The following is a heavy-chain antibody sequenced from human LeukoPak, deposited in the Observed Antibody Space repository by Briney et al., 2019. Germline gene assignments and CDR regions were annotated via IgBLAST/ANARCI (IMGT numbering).Heavy chain of an antibody. V-gene: IGHV3-21*05. CDR3: ARDGLWGSSEY. J-gene: IGHJ4*02. Sequence: GGSLRLSCAASGFTFSSYSMNWVRQAPGKGLEWVAHISSSSAYIYYADSAKGRFTISRDNAKNSLYLQMNSLRAEDTAVYYCARDGLWGSSEYWGQGTLLTVSS. CDR2: ISSSSAYI. D-gene: IGHD3-16*01. CDR1: GFTFSSYS.